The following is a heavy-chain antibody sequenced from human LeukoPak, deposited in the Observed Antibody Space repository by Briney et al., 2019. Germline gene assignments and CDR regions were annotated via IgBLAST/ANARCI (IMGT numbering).Heavy chain of an antibody. D-gene: IGHD3-22*01. Sequence: ASVKVSCKASGYTFTSYDINWVRQATGQGLEWMGWMNPNSGNTGYAQKFQGRVTMTRNTSISTAYMELRSLRSEDTAVYYCARANNYYGSSGLGVDYWGQGTLVTVSS. CDR2: MNPNSGNT. CDR1: GYTFTSYD. CDR3: ARANNYYGSSGLGVDY. J-gene: IGHJ4*02. V-gene: IGHV1-8*01.